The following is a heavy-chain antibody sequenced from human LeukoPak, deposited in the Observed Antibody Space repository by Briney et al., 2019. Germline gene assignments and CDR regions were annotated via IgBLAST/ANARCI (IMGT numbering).Heavy chain of an antibody. D-gene: IGHD5-24*01. CDR1: GFTFSSYG. CDR3: AAMATIDY. V-gene: IGHV3-30*03. CDR2: ISYDGSNK. J-gene: IGHJ4*02. Sequence: GGSLRLSCAASGFTFSSYGMHWVRQAPGKGLEWVAVISYDGSNKYYADSVEGRFTISRDNSKNTLYLQMNSLRAEDTAVYYCAAMATIDYWGQGTLVTVSS.